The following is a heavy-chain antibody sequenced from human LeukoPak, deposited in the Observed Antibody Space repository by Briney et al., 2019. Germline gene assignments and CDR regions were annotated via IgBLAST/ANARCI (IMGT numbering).Heavy chain of an antibody. D-gene: IGHD3-3*01. CDR3: ARRSYWSGYSPFDY. CDR1: GFTFSSYA. CDR2: ISGSGGNT. J-gene: IGHJ4*02. V-gene: IGHV3-23*01. Sequence: GGSLRLSCAASGFTFSSYAMSWVRQAPGRGLEWVSAISGSGGNTYYPDSLTGRFTISRDNYKNTVYLQLNSLRAEDTAVYYCARRSYWSGYSPFDYWGQGTLVTVSS.